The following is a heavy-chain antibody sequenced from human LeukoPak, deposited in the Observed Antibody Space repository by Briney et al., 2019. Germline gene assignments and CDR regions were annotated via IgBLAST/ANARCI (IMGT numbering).Heavy chain of an antibody. J-gene: IGHJ4*02. D-gene: IGHD3-3*01. V-gene: IGHV3-23*01. CDR1: GFTFNNFP. CDR2: ISGSGTST. Sequence: GGSLRLSRAASGFTFNNFPMAWVRQAPGKGLEWVSAISGSGTSTYYADSVKGRFTISRDNSKNTLYVQMNSLRAEDTAVYYCAKDGVDYDCWSGYFHVDYWGQGILVTVSS. CDR3: AKDGVDYDCWSGYFHVDY.